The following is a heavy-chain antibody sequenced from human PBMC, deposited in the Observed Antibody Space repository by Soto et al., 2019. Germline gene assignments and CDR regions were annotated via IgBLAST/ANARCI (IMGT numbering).Heavy chain of an antibody. Sequence: ASVKVSCKASGYSFTNYGVTWVRQAPGQGLEWMGWISAFNGNTHYAQNLQGRVTMTTDASTSTAYMELRSLRSDDTAVCYCARDRGVAPPVAGNTHYYYYMDVWGTGTTVTVSS. CDR1: GYSFTNYG. J-gene: IGHJ6*03. D-gene: IGHD6-19*01. V-gene: IGHV1-18*01. CDR2: ISAFNGNT. CDR3: ARDRGVAPPVAGNTHYYYYMDV.